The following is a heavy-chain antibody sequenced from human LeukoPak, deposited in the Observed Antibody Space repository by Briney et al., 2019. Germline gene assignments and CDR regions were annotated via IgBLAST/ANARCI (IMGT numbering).Heavy chain of an antibody. V-gene: IGHV4-39*01. D-gene: IGHD6-13*01. Sequence: KPSETLSLTCTVSGGSISSSSYYWGWIRQPPGKGLEWIGSIYYSGSTYYNPSLKSRVTISVDTSKNQFSLKLSSVTAADTAVYYCARVSSSWFDYWGQGTLVTVSS. CDR3: ARVSSSWFDY. CDR2: IYYSGST. CDR1: GGSISSSSYY. J-gene: IGHJ4*02.